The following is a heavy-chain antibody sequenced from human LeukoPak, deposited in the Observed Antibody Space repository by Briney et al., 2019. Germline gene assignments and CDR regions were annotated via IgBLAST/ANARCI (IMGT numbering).Heavy chain of an antibody. V-gene: IGHV3-74*01. Sequence: GGSLRLSCAASGFTFSSYWMHWVRQAPGKGLVWVSRINGDGSSTNYADSVKGRFTISRENAKNSLYLQMNSLRAGDTAVYYCARGATVTNWYFDLWGRGTLVTVSS. CDR3: ARGATVTNWYFDL. D-gene: IGHD4-17*01. CDR1: GFTFSSYW. CDR2: INGDGSST. J-gene: IGHJ2*01.